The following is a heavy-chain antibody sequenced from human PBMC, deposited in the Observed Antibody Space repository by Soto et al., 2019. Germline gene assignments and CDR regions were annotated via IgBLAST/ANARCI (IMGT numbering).Heavy chain of an antibody. CDR2: ISYDGSIK. V-gene: IGHV3-30-3*01. Sequence: QVQLVESGGGVVQPGRSLRLSCAASGFTFSTYAIHWVRQAPDKGLEWVAVISYDGSIKYYADSVKGRFTISRDNSKNTLDLQMNSLRAEDTAVYYCAKESKTTIVIVPAAFDCWGQGTLVTVSS. J-gene: IGHJ4*02. CDR3: AKESKTTIVIVPAAFDC. CDR1: GFTFSTYA. D-gene: IGHD2-2*01.